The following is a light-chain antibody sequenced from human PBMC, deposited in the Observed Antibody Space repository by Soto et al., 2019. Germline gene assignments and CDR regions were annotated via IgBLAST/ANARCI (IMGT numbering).Light chain of an antibody. CDR1: QDISNY. Sequence: DIQMTQSPSSLSASVGDRVTITCQASQDISNYLNWYQQKPGKVPKLLIYDASNLETGVTSRFSGSGSGTDFTFTISSLQPEDIATYYCQPYENVPLMYTFGQGTKVEIK. CDR3: QPYENVPLMYT. V-gene: IGKV1-33*01. CDR2: DAS. J-gene: IGKJ2*01.